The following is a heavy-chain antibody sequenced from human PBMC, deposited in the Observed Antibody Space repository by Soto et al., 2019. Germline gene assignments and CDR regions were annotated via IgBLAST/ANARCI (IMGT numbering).Heavy chain of an antibody. Sequence: PGGSLRLSCAASGFTFSYFWMHWVRQAPGKGLVWVSRINSDGSSTSYADSVKGRFTISRDNAKNTLYLQMNSLRAEDTAVYYCARSYCSGGSCYSEGPDYWGQGTLVTVSS. V-gene: IGHV3-74*01. CDR2: INSDGSST. J-gene: IGHJ4*02. CDR3: ARSYCSGGSCYSEGPDY. D-gene: IGHD2-15*01. CDR1: GFTFSYFW.